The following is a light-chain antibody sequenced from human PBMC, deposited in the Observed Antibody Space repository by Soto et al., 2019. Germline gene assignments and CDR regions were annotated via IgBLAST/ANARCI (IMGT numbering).Light chain of an antibody. V-gene: IGKV3-20*01. CDR2: GAS. CDR3: QQYGRSPLT. Sequence: EIVLTQSPGILSLSPGKRATLSCRASQSVSNNYLAWYQRKPGQAPRLLIHGASTRPTGIPDRFIGSGSGTDFTLTISRLEPEDFAVYYCQQYGRSPLTFGGGTTVEIE. CDR1: QSVSNNY. J-gene: IGKJ4*01.